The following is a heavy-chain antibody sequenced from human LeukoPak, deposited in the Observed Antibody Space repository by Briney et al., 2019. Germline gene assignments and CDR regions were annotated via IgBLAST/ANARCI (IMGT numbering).Heavy chain of an antibody. V-gene: IGHV3-23*01. J-gene: IGHJ4*02. CDR2: ISSTGDST. CDR3: AKKHLMAGSATITAY. CDR1: GFTFSSYA. D-gene: IGHD1-14*01. Sequence: GGSLRLSCAASGFTFSSYAMSWVRQATGKGLEWVSGISSTGDSTYDPGSVKGRFSITRDNSKCTLYLQMNGLRAEDTAVYFCAKKHLMAGSATITAYWGQGTLVTVSS.